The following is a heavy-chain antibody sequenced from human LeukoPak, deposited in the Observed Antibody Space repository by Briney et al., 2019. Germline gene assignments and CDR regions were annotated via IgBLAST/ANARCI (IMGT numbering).Heavy chain of an antibody. CDR1: GFTFSSYA. J-gene: IGHJ2*01. V-gene: IGHV3-30-3*01. CDR3: ARDPLSARQTGYFDL. CDR2: ISFDGSNK. D-gene: IGHD3-16*02. Sequence: PGGSLRLSCAASGFTFSSYALHWVRQAPGKGLEWVAVISFDGSNKYYADSVKGGFTISRDNSKNTLFLQMNSLRADDTAVYYCARDPLSARQTGYFDLWGRGTLVTVSS.